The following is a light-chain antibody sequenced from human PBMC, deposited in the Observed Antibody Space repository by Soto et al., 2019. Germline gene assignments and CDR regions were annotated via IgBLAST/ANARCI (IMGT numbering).Light chain of an antibody. CDR2: GAS. V-gene: IGKV3-20*01. CDR3: QQYGISSKT. J-gene: IGKJ1*01. Sequence: EIVLTQSPGTLSLSPGERATLSCRASQTVNSNYLAWYQQRPGQAPRLLIYGASTRAIGISDRFSGSGSGTDFTLTISRREFGDSAVYYCQQYGISSKTFGQGTKGEIK. CDR1: QTVNSNY.